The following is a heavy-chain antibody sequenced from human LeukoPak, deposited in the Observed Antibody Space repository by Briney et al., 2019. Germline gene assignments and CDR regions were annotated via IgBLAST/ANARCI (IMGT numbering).Heavy chain of an antibody. J-gene: IGHJ4*02. CDR2: ISWNSGSI. CDR3: AKDVGGGDWDNYFGY. Sequence: GGSLRLSCAASGFTFDDYAMHWVRQAPGQGLGWFSGISWNSGSIGYADSVKGRFTISRDNAKNYLYLQMNSLRAEDMALYYCAKDVGGGDWDNYFGYWGQGTLVTVSS. V-gene: IGHV3-9*03. D-gene: IGHD2-21*02. CDR1: GFTFDDYA.